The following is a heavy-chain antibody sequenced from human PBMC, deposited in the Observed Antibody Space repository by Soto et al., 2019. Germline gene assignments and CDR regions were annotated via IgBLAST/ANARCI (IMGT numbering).Heavy chain of an antibody. Sequence: QVQLQESGPGLVKPSQTLSLTCAVSGGSISGNGYYWNWIRQHPGKGLEWIGYNSYSGRTFYSASHKSRVTASLDTSKDQFSLKLSSVTAADTAIYYCARGSIFGVVLNAFDIWGQGTMVAVSS. CDR2: NSYSGRT. V-gene: IGHV4-31*11. D-gene: IGHD3-3*01. CDR1: GGSISGNGYY. J-gene: IGHJ3*02. CDR3: ARGSIFGVVLNAFDI.